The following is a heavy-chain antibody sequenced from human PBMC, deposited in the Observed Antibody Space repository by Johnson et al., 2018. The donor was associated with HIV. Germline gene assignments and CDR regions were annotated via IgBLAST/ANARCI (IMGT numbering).Heavy chain of an antibody. CDR2: MSFDGSNK. D-gene: IGHD6-25*01. V-gene: IGHV3-30*04. Sequence: QVQLVESGGGVVQPGRSLRLSCAASGFTFSSYAMHWVRQAPGKGLEWVSLMSFDGSNKDYADSVKGRFTISRHISKNSLYLQMNSLRAEDTAVYYCARATDQRLDAFDIWGQVTMVTVSS. CDR3: ARATDQRLDAFDI. J-gene: IGHJ3*02. CDR1: GFTFSSYA.